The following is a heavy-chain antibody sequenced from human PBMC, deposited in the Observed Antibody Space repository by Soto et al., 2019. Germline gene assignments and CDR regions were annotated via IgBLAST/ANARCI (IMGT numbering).Heavy chain of an antibody. J-gene: IGHJ5*02. CDR1: GGTFSSYA. CDR3: AGAAYYYDSSGSPGFDP. Sequence: SVKVSCKASGGTFSSYAISWVRQAPGQGLEWMGGIIPIFGTANYAQKFQGRVTITADESTSTAYMELSSLRSEDTAVYYCAGAAYYYDSSGSPGFDPWGQGTLVTVSS. V-gene: IGHV1-69*13. D-gene: IGHD3-22*01. CDR2: IIPIFGTA.